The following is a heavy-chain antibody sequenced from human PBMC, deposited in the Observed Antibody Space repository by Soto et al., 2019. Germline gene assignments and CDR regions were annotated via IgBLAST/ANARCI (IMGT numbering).Heavy chain of an antibody. V-gene: IGHV4-38-2*01. CDR2: IYHSGRT. CDR1: CYSISSGYY. CDR3: ARRFDWLLYEYYFDY. Sequence: KPSETLSLTGAVSCYSISSGYYWGWIRQPPGKGLEWMGSIYHSGRTYYNPSLKSRVTISVDTSKNQFSLKLSSVTAADTAVYYCARRFDWLLYEYYFDYGGQGTLVTVSS. J-gene: IGHJ4*02. D-gene: IGHD3-9*01.